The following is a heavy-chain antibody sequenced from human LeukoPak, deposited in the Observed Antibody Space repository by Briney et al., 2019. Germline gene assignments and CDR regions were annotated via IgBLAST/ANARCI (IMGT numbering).Heavy chain of an antibody. J-gene: IGHJ4*02. Sequence: GGSLRLSCAASGFTFSDYYMSWIRQAPGKGLVWVSRINSDGSSTSYADSVKGRFTISRDNAKNTLYLQMNSLRAEDTAVYYCARDYSSSWSLGVFGWGQGTLVTVSS. D-gene: IGHD6-13*01. CDR1: GFTFSDYY. V-gene: IGHV3-74*01. CDR2: INSDGSST. CDR3: ARDYSSSWSLGVFG.